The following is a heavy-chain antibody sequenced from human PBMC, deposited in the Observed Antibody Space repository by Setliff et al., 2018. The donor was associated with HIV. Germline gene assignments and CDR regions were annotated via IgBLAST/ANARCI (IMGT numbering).Heavy chain of an antibody. CDR3: ATGRHYYDSSDYPANPFDV. J-gene: IGHJ3*01. CDR1: GGTFSTYV. D-gene: IGHD3-22*01. V-gene: IGHV1-69*10. CDR2: MLPILGMG. Sequence: SVKVSCKTSGGTFSTYVITWVRQAPGQGLEWMGGMLPILGMGDFAQKFQGRVTITADASTRTAYMELSSLTSDDTAVHYCATGRHYYDSSDYPANPFDVWGQGTLVTVSS.